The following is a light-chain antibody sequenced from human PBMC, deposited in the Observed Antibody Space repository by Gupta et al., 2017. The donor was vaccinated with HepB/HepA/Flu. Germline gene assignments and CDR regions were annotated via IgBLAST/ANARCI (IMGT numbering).Light chain of an antibody. CDR2: YKSDSDK. V-gene: IGLV5-45*02. CDR1: SGINVGSSN. CDR3: MIWDSSAWV. J-gene: IGLJ3*02. Sequence: QAVLIQPSSLSASPGASASLTCTSRSGINVGSSNIYWFQQKPGSPPLYLLRYKSDSDKKQGSGVASRVSGSKDASANTGILLISGLQAEDEADYYCMIWDSSAWVFGGGTKLTVL.